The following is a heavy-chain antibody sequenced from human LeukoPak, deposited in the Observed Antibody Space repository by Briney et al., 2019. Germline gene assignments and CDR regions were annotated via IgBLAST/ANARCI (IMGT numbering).Heavy chain of an antibody. D-gene: IGHD6-19*01. Sequence: PGGSLRLSCAASGFTFSGSAMHWVRQASGKGLEWVGRIRSKANSYATAYAASVKGRFTISRDDSKNTAYLQMNSLKTEDTAVYYSLREQWLVGETWGQGTLVTVSS. CDR1: GFTFSGSA. CDR3: LREQWLVGET. J-gene: IGHJ5*02. CDR2: IRSKANSYAT. V-gene: IGHV3-73*01.